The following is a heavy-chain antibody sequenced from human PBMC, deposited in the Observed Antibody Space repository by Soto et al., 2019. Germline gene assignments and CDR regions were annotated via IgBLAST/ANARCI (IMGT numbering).Heavy chain of an antibody. V-gene: IGHV1-46*01. Sequence: QVQLVQSGAELKKPGSSVKPSCKASGYNFIAYYIYWVRQAPGQGPKWMGMINPSSGATNYTQKFQGRVTVTRDTSTSTAYLELSSLRSEDAAVYYCAKYCGVDCRHFDAWGQGTLVTVSS. CDR2: INPSSGAT. CDR1: GYNFIAYY. J-gene: IGHJ4*02. CDR3: AKYCGVDCRHFDA. D-gene: IGHD2-21*02.